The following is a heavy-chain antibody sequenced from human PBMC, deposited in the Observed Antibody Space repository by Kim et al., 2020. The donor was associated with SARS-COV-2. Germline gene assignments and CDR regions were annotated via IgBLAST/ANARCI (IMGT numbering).Heavy chain of an antibody. Sequence: GSLRLSCAASGFTFSSYWMSWVRQAPGKGLEWVANIKQDGSEKYYVDSVKGRFTISRDNAKNSLYLQMNSLRAEDTAVYYCAREGSSWYPPYYYYYGMDVWGQGTTVTVSS. CDR2: IKQDGSEK. CDR1: GFTFSSYW. J-gene: IGHJ6*02. CDR3: AREGSSWYPPYYYYYGMDV. V-gene: IGHV3-7*01. D-gene: IGHD6-13*01.